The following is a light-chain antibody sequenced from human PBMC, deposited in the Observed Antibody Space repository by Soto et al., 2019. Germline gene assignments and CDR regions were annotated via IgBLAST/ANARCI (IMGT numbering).Light chain of an antibody. V-gene: IGKV3-20*01. Sequence: EIVLTQSPGTLSLSPGERATLSCRASQSVSNSYLAWYRQKPGQAPTLLIYGASTRATGIPDRFSGSGSGTDVTLTISRLEPEDFAVYYCQQYGRLPLTFGGGTKVEIK. CDR1: QSVSNSY. CDR2: GAS. J-gene: IGKJ4*01. CDR3: QQYGRLPLT.